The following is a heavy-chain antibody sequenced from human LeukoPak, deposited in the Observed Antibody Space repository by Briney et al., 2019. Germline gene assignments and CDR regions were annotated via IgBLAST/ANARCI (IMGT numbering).Heavy chain of an antibody. J-gene: IGHJ4*02. Sequence: HGASVKVSCKASGGTFSSYAISWVRQATGQGLEWMGWMNPNSGNTGYAQKFQGRVTMTRNTSISTAYMELSSLRSEDTAVYYCARGQRLTWIQLGIVNYWGQGTLVTVSS. CDR1: GGTFSSYA. CDR2: MNPNSGNT. D-gene: IGHD5-18*01. CDR3: ARGQRLTWIQLGIVNY. V-gene: IGHV1-8*02.